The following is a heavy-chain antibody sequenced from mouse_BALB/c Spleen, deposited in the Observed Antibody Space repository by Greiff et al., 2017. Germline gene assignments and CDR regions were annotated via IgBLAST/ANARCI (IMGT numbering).Heavy chain of an antibody. CDR3: ARGLRYYFDY. Sequence: QVQLQQSGPGLVQPSQSLSITCTVSGFSLTSYGVHWVRQSPGKGLEWLGVIWSGGSTDYNAAFISRLSISKDNSKSQVFFKMNSLQANDTAIYYCARGLRYYFDYWGQGTTLTVSS. V-gene: IGHV2-2*02. CDR2: IWSGGST. D-gene: IGHD1-1*01. J-gene: IGHJ2*01. CDR1: GFSLTSYG.